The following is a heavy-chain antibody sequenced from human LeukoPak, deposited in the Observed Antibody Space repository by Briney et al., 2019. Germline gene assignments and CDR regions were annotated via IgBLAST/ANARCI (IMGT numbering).Heavy chain of an antibody. V-gene: IGHV1-69*13. Sequence: EASVKVSCKASGGTFSSYAISWVRQAPGQGLEWMGGIIPIFGTANYAQKFQGRVTITADESTSTAYMELSSLRSEDTAVYYCARDNREAVAGIRYGMDVWGQGTTVTVSS. CDR3: ARDNREAVAGIRYGMDV. CDR2: IIPIFGTA. CDR1: GGTFSSYA. J-gene: IGHJ6*02. D-gene: IGHD6-19*01.